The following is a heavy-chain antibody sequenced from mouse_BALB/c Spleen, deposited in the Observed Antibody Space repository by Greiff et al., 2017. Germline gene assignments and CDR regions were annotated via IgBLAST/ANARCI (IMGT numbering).Heavy chain of an antibody. V-gene: IGHV1S81*02. Sequence: VQLQQSGAELVKPGASVKLSCKASGYTFTSYYMYWVKQRPGQGLEWIGEINPSNGGTNFNEKFKSKATLTVDKSSSTAYMQLSSLTSEDSAVYYCTRDDGYDGTYWGQGTLVTVSA. J-gene: IGHJ3*01. CDR3: TRDDGYDGTY. D-gene: IGHD2-2*01. CDR1: GYTFTSYY. CDR2: INPSNGGT.